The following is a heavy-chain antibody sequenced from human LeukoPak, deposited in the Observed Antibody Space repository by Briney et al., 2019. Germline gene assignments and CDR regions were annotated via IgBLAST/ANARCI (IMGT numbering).Heavy chain of an antibody. CDR3: ARGLSSSSLYYFDY. V-gene: IGHV4-34*01. J-gene: IGHJ4*02. CDR1: GGSFSGYY. CDR2: INRSGST. Sequence: SETLSLTCAVYGGSFSGYYWSWIRQPPGKGLEWIGEINRSGSTNYNPSLKSRVTISVDTSKNQFSLKLSSVTAADTAVYYCARGLSSSSLYYFDYWGQGTLVTVSS. D-gene: IGHD6-6*01.